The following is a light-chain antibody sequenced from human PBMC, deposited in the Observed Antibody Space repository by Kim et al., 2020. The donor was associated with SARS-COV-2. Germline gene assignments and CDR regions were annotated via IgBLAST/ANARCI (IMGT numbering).Light chain of an antibody. V-gene: IGKV1-16*02. J-gene: IGKJ1*01. Sequence: DIQMTQSPSSLSAFVGDRVTITCRASQAIGTYLAWSQQKPGRAPKSLIYGASSLHTGVPSKFSGYGSGTDFTLTISSLQPEDFATYYCQQYKIYPWTFGQGTKVEI. CDR1: QAIGTY. CDR3: QQYKIYPWT. CDR2: GAS.